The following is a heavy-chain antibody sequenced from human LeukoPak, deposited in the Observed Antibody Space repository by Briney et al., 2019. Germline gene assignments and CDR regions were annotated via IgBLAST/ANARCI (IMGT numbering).Heavy chain of an antibody. CDR3: HMVRGGGYFDY. J-gene: IGHJ4*02. Sequence: SETLSLTCAVYGGSFSVYYWSWIRQTPGKGLEWIGEINHSGSTNYNPSLKSRVNISLDTSKNQVSLRLNFVTAADTALYFCHMVRGGGYFDYWGQGTLVTVSS. CDR1: GGSFSVYY. D-gene: IGHD3-10*01. V-gene: IGHV4-34*01. CDR2: INHSGST.